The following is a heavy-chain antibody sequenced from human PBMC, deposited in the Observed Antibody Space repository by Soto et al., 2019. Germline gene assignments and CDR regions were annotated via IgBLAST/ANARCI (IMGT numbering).Heavy chain of an antibody. Sequence: QVQLVESGGGVVQPGRSLRLSCAASGFTFSSYGMHWVRQAPGKGLEWVAVIWYDGSNKYYADSVKGRFTISRDNSKNTLYLQMNSLRAEDTAVYYCAREDDSSGYYYPYFQHWGQGTLVTVSS. J-gene: IGHJ1*01. D-gene: IGHD3-22*01. CDR3: AREDDSSGYYYPYFQH. CDR1: GFTFSSYG. CDR2: IWYDGSNK. V-gene: IGHV3-33*01.